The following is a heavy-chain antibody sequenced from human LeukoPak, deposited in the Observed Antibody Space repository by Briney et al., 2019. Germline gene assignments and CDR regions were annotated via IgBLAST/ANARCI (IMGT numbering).Heavy chain of an antibody. J-gene: IGHJ4*02. V-gene: IGHV3-21*01. D-gene: IGHD1-1*01. CDR3: ARGVSGTFDY. Sequence: GGSLRLSCAASGFTFSSYSMNWVRQAPGKGLEWVSSISSSSSYIYYADSVKGRFTISRDNAKNSLYLQMNSPRAEDTAVYYCARGVSGTFDYWGQGTLVTVSS. CDR1: GFTFSSYS. CDR2: ISSSSSYI.